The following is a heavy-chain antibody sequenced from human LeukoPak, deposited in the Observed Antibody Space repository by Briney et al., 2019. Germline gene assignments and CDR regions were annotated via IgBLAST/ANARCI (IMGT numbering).Heavy chain of an antibody. V-gene: IGHV3-7*03. CDR2: IKQDGSAK. Sequence: GSLRISCAASGFTFSRHWMYWVRHAPGKGLEWVANIKQDGSAKPYVDSVKGRFTISRDNAKNSLFLQMNSLRVEDTAVYYCARDNGWSADFWGQGTLVTVSS. J-gene: IGHJ4*02. CDR3: ARDNGWSADF. D-gene: IGHD2-15*01. CDR1: GFTFSRHW.